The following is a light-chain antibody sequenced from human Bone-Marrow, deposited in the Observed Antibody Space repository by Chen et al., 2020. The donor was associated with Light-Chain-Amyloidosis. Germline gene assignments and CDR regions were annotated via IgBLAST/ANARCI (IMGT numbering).Light chain of an antibody. V-gene: IGLV3-21*02. CDR1: NIGSTS. J-gene: IGLJ3*02. Sequence: SYVLTQPSSVSVAPGQTATIACGGNNIGSTSVHWYQQTPGQAPLLVVYDDSDRPSGIPERLSGSEYGNTATMTNSRVEDGDAGDYYWQVWERSSDRPVFGGGTKLTVL. CDR2: DDS. CDR3: QVWERSSDRPV.